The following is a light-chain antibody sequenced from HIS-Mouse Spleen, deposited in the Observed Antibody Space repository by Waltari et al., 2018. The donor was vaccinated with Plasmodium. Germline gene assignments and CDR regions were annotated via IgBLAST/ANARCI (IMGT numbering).Light chain of an antibody. Sequence: DIVMTQSPDSLAVSLGERGTITCKSSPSVLYSSNNKNYLAWYQQNPGQPPKLLIYWASTRESGVPDRFSGSGSGTDFTLTISSLQAEDVAVYYCQQYYSTPLTFGGGTKVEIK. CDR2: WAS. CDR1: PSVLYSSNNKNY. J-gene: IGKJ4*01. CDR3: QQYYSTPLT. V-gene: IGKV4-1*01.